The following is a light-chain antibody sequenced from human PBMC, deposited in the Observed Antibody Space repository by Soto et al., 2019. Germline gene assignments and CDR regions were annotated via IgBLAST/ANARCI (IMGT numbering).Light chain of an antibody. CDR2: EGT. J-gene: IGLJ2*01. V-gene: IGLV2-14*02. Sequence: QSALTQPASVSGSPGQSITISCTGTSRDVGSYDLVSWYQHHPGKAPKLMIYEGTKRPSGVSNRFSGSKSGNTASLAISGLQAEDEADYYCSSYSSDTTPVIFGGGTKLTVL. CDR3: SSYSSDTTPVI. CDR1: SRDVGSYDL.